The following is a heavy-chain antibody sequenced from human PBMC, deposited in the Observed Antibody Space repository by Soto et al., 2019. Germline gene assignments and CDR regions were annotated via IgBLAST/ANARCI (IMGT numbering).Heavy chain of an antibody. J-gene: IGHJ4*02. V-gene: IGHV2-5*02. Sequence: SGPTLVNPTQTLTLTCTFSGFSLSTGVGVGWIRQPPGKALEWLAVIFWDNDKRYSPSLRSRHTITKVASKDQVVLTMTDMDPVDTGTYSCARLYYFDSSGYLRPFDSWGQGTLVT. CDR3: ARLYYFDSSGYLRPFDS. D-gene: IGHD3-22*01. CDR1: GFSLSTGVG. CDR2: IFWDNDK.